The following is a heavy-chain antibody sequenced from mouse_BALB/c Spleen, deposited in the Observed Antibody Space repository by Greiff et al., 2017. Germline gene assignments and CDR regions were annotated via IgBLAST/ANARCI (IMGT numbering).Heavy chain of an antibody. CDR3: AREGYGNYRFAY. D-gene: IGHD2-1*01. CDR1: GFTFSSYA. J-gene: IGHJ3*01. Sequence: EVKLVESGGGLVKPGGSLKLSCAASGFTFSSYAMSWVRQTPEKRLEWVASISSGGSTYYPDSVKGRFTISRDNARNILYLQMSSLRSEDTAMYYCAREGYGNYRFAYWGQGTLVTVSA. V-gene: IGHV5-6-5*01. CDR2: ISSGGST.